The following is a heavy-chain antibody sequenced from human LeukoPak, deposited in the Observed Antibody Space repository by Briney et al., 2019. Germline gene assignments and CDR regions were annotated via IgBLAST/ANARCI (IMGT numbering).Heavy chain of an antibody. V-gene: IGHV3-23*01. Sequence: GGSLRLSCAASGFIFSNYAMAWVRQAPGKGLEWVSAITGTAYKTYYADSVKGRLTISRDNTKNTLYLQMNTLRAEDTAIYYCAKNLRGNYDTLTAFDPWGPGTLVTVSS. CDR2: ITGTAYKT. D-gene: IGHD3-9*01. J-gene: IGHJ5*02. CDR3: AKNLRGNYDTLTAFDP. CDR1: GFIFSNYA.